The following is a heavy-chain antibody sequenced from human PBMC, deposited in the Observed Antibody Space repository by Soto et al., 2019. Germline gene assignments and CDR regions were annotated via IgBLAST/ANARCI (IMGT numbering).Heavy chain of an antibody. CDR2: IYHSGST. D-gene: IGHD1-26*01. CDR1: GYSISSGYY. J-gene: IGHJ4*02. Sequence: SLTCAVSGYSISSGYYWGWIRQPPGKGLEWIGSIYHSGSTYYNPSLKSRVTISVDTSKNQFPLKLSSVTAADTAVYYCATSFSGSYLNWGQGTLVTVSS. V-gene: IGHV4-38-2*01. CDR3: ATSFSGSYLN.